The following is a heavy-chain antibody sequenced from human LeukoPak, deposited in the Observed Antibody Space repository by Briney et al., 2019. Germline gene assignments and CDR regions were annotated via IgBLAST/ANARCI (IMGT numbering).Heavy chain of an antibody. CDR3: ARRLQSRHGFDY. J-gene: IGHJ4*02. D-gene: IGHD5-24*01. CDR1: GGSISSYW. Sequence: PSETLSLTCTVSGGSISSYWWSWIRQPPGKGLEYIGYIFYSGSTNYNPSLKSRVTISLDTSKNQLSLKLSSVTAADTAVYYCARRLQSRHGFDYWGQGTLVTVSS. CDR2: IFYSGST. V-gene: IGHV4-59*08.